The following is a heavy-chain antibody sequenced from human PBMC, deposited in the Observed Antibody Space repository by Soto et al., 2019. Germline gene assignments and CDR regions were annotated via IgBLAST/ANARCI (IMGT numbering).Heavy chain of an antibody. CDR1: GYTFTAYY. J-gene: IGHJ6*02. D-gene: IGHD3-10*01. CDR3: ARNMDYYYGPGSGNGHGV. CDR2: INPKFGDT. Sequence: QVQLVQSGAEVKEPGDSVRVSCEASGYTFTAYYIHWVRQAPGQGFEWMGWINPKFGDTTYAQYFQGRLTLTRDMSISTVYMDLSRLTSDDTAIYYCARNMDYYYGPGSGNGHGVWGQGTTVNVFS. V-gene: IGHV1-2*02.